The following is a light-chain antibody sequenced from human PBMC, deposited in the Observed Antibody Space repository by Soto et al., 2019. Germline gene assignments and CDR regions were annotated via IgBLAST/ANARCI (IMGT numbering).Light chain of an antibody. V-gene: IGKV1-5*01. J-gene: IGKJ1*01. CDR3: QQYTSYSWT. CDR2: DAS. CDR1: QSINSW. Sequence: DIQMTQSPSTLSASVGDRVTTTCRASQSINSWLAWYQQKPGKAPQILIYDASTLKSGVPSRFSASGSGTEFTLIISSLQPDDFATYYCQQYTSYSWTFGQGTKVEI.